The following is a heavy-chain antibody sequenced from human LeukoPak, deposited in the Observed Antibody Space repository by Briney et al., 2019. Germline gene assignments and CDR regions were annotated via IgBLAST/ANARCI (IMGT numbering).Heavy chain of an antibody. V-gene: IGHV4-59*08. CDR3: ASSGYQLLGPDYYYYMDV. J-gene: IGHJ6*03. Sequence: SETLSLTCTVSGGSISSYYWSWIRQPPGKGLEWIGYIYYSGSTYYNPSLKSRVTISVDTSKNQFSLKLSSVTAADTAVYYCASSGYQLLGPDYYYYMDVWGKGATVTVSS. CDR2: IYYSGST. CDR1: GGSISSYY. D-gene: IGHD2-2*01.